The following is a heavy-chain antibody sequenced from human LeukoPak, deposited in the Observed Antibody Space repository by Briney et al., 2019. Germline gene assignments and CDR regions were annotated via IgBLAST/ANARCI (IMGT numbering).Heavy chain of an antibody. CDR2: ISYSGST. CDR1: GGSISSSSYY. V-gene: IGHV4-39*07. CDR3: ARASSGSYMMFDY. D-gene: IGHD1-26*01. J-gene: IGHJ4*02. Sequence: PSETLSLTCTVSGGSISSSSYYWGWIRQPPGKGLEWIGSISYSGSTYYNPSLKSRVTISVDTSKNQFSLKLSSVTAADTAVYYCARASSGSYMMFDYWGQGTLVTVSS.